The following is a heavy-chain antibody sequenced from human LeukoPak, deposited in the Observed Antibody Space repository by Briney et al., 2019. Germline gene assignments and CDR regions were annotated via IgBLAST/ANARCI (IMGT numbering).Heavy chain of an antibody. Sequence: ASVKVSCKASGYTFTSYYMHWVRQAPGQGLEWMGIINPSGGTTSYAQKFQGRVTMTRDMSTGTVYMELSSLRSEDTAVYYCARGYRRMDYFDYWGQGTLVTVSS. CDR1: GYTFTSYY. CDR2: INPSGGTT. J-gene: IGHJ4*02. CDR3: ARGYRRMDYFDY. V-gene: IGHV1-46*01. D-gene: IGHD2-15*01.